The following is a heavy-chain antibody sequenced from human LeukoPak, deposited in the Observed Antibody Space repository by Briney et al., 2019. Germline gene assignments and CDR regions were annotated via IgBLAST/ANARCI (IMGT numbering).Heavy chain of an antibody. CDR2: INPNSGGT. CDR3: ARASDDYGDYSEYFQH. V-gene: IGHV1-2*02. J-gene: IGHJ1*01. CDR1: GYTFTGYY. Sequence: ASVKVSCKASGYTFTGYYMHWVRQAPGQGLEWMGWINPNSGGTNYAQKFQGRVTMTRDTSISTAYMELSRLRSDDTAVYYCARASDDYGDYSEYFQHWGQGTLVTVSS. D-gene: IGHD4-17*01.